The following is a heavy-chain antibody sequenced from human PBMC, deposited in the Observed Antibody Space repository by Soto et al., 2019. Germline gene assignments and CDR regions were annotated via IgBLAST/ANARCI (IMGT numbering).Heavy chain of an antibody. CDR1: GGSISSYY. V-gene: IGHV4-59*01. CDR3: AREGCSSKSCSPPYYYYGMDV. J-gene: IGHJ6*02. Sequence: SETLSLTCTVSGGSISSYYWSWIRQPPGKGLEWIGYIYYSGSTNYNPSLKSRVTISVDTSKNQFSLKLSSVTAADTAVYYCAREGCSSKSCSPPYYYYGMDVWGQGNTVTVSS. CDR2: IYYSGST. D-gene: IGHD2-2*01.